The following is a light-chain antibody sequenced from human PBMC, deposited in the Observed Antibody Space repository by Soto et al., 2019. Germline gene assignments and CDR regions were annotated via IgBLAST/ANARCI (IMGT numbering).Light chain of an antibody. Sequence: QSALTQPASVSGSPGQSITISCTGTSSDVGGYIYFSWYQQHPGKTPKLIIYEVSNRPSGVSHRFSGSKSGNTASLTISGLQTEDEADYYCSSFSSITREVFGGGTKLTVL. CDR2: EVS. J-gene: IGLJ2*01. V-gene: IGLV2-14*01. CDR3: SSFSSITREV. CDR1: SSDVGGYIY.